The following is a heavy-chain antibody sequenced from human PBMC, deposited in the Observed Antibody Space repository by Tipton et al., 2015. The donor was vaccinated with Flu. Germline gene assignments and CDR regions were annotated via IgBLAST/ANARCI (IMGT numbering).Heavy chain of an antibody. D-gene: IGHD5-24*01. Sequence: TLSLTCTVSGDSPSNYYWSWIRQPAGKGLEWIGRVFTSGSTDYNPSLESRVTMSVDTSKNQFYLTLSSVTAADTAVYYCARHSTMHNYVHFDYWGQGTLVTVSS. CDR1: GDSPSNYY. CDR3: ARHSTMHNYVHFDY. V-gene: IGHV4-4*07. J-gene: IGHJ4*02. CDR2: VFTSGST.